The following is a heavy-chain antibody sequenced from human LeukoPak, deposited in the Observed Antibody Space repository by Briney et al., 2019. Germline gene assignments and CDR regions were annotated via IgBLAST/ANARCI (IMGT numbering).Heavy chain of an antibody. Sequence: SGPTLVKPTQTLTLTCTFSGFSLSTSGVGVGWIRQPPGKALEWLALIYWNDDKRYSPSLKSRLTITKDTSKNQVVLTMTNMDPVDTATYYCAHKGGDSSGYYYASWFDPWGQGTLVTVSS. CDR3: AHKGGDSSGYYYASWFDP. J-gene: IGHJ5*02. CDR2: IYWNDDK. V-gene: IGHV2-5*01. CDR1: GFSLSTSGVG. D-gene: IGHD3-22*01.